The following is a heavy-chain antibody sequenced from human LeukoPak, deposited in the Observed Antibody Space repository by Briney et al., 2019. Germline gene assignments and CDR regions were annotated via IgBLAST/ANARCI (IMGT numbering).Heavy chain of an antibody. CDR3: ARRVGKAADGNPFYL. Sequence: SEPLSLACTVSGGSISYYYGSWTREPPGRGLEWIGYMYYSGSTDYNRSRKSRVTMSVDTSKTQFSLKLRSDTATDTAVYYCARRVGKAADGNPFYLWGQGTMVTVSS. D-gene: IGHD6-13*01. CDR1: GGSISYYY. J-gene: IGHJ3*01. CDR2: MYYSGST. V-gene: IGHV4-59*08.